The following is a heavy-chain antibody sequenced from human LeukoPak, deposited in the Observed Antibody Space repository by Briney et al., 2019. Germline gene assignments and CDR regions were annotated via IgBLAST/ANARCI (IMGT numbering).Heavy chain of an antibody. CDR3: AKGVTTVRIYYHGMDV. D-gene: IGHD4-17*01. J-gene: IGHJ6*02. CDR2: ISGSGDSR. Sequence: PGGSLRLSCAASGFTFSSCAMSWVRQAPGNGLEWVSLISGSGDSRYYADSVKGRFTISRDNAKNTLWLQMNSLRAEDTAVYYCAKGVTTVRIYYHGMDVWGQGTTVTVSS. V-gene: IGHV3-23*01. CDR1: GFTFSSCA.